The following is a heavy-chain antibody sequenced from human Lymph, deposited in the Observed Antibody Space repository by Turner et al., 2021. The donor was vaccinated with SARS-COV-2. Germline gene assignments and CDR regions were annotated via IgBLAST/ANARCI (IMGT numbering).Heavy chain of an antibody. CDR2: IYRGGST. J-gene: IGHJ6*02. V-gene: IGHV3-53*01. CDR1: GLTVSSNY. CDR3: ARDLYYYGMDV. Sequence: EVPLVASGGGLIQPGGSLILSCAASGLTVSSNYMSWVRQAPGKGMEWVSLIYRGGSTYDADSGKGRFTIARDNSKNTLYLQMNSLRAEDTAVYYCARDLYYYGMDVWGQGTTVTVSS.